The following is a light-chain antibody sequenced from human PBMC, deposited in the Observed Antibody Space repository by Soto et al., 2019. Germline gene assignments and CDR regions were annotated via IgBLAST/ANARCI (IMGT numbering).Light chain of an antibody. CDR2: DNN. Sequence: QSVLTQPPSVSGAPGQAVTISCTGSSSNIGAGYNVHWYPHLPGTAPKLLIYDNNNRPSGVPARFSGSKSHTSASLAITGLQAEDEADYYCQSFGNSLSGSDVFGTGTELTLL. V-gene: IGLV1-40*01. J-gene: IGLJ1*01. CDR3: QSFGNSLSGSDV. CDR1: SSNIGAGYN.